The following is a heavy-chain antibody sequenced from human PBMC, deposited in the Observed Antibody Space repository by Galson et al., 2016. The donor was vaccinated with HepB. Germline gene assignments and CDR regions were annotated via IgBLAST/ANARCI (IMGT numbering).Heavy chain of an antibody. CDR2: IDPSDSYT. CDR1: GYSFTSYW. D-gene: IGHD3-22*01. Sequence: SGAEVKKPGESLRISCKGSGYSFTSYWISWVRQMPGKGLEWMGRIDPSDSYTNYSPSFQGHVTISADKSISTAYLQWSSLKASDTAMYYCARHRYYYDSSGYYYALGYWGQGTLVTVSS. V-gene: IGHV5-10-1*01. J-gene: IGHJ4*02. CDR3: ARHRYYYDSSGYYYALGY.